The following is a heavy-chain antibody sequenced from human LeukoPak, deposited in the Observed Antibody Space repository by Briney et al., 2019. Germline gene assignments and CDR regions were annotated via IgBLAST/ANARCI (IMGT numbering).Heavy chain of an antibody. V-gene: IGHV4-59*01. CDR2: IYYSGST. CDR3: ARVASAYWYFDL. J-gene: IGHJ2*01. Sequence: PSETLSLTCTVSGDSISSYYWSWIRQPPGKGLEWIGYIYYSGSTNYNPSLKSRVTISVDTSKNQFSLKLSSVTAADTAVYYCARVASAYWYFDLWGRGTLVTVSS. CDR1: GDSISSYY.